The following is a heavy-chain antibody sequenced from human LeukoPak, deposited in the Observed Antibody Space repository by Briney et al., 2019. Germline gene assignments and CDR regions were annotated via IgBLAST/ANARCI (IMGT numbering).Heavy chain of an antibody. CDR2: SIHSGTT. CDR3: ARDALGDYDILTGPNWFDP. V-gene: IGHV4-34*12. D-gene: IGHD3-9*01. J-gene: IGHJ5*02. Sequence: PSETLSLTCAVYGGSFNGYYWSWIRQLPGKGLEWIGESIHSGTTNYNPSLKSRVTISVDTSKNQFSLKLTSVTAADTAVYYCARDALGDYDILTGPNWFDPWGQGTLVTVSS. CDR1: GGSFNGYY.